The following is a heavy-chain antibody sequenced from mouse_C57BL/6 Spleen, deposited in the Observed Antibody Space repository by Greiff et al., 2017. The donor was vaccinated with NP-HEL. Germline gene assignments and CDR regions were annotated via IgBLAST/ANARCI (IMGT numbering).Heavy chain of an antibody. CDR3: APLYDGSSYRAMDY. V-gene: IGHV1-19*01. CDR1: GYTFTDYY. Sequence: EVQLQQSGPVLVKPGASVKMSCKASGYTFTDYYMNWVKQSHGKSLEWIGVINPYNGGTSYNQKFKGKATLTVDKSSSTAYMELNSLTSADSAVYYCAPLYDGSSYRAMDYWGQGTSVTVSS. D-gene: IGHD1-1*01. J-gene: IGHJ4*01. CDR2: INPYNGGT.